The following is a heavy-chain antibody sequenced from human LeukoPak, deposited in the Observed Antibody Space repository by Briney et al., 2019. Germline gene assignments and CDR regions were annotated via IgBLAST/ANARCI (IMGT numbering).Heavy chain of an antibody. Sequence: GGSLRLSCAASGVTVSSNYMTWVRQAPGKGLEWVSVIYSGGRTSYADSVKGRFTISRDNSKNTLYLQMNSLRAEDTAVYYCARVYYGSGSLHYYYYYMDVWGKGTTVTISS. CDR1: GVTVSSNY. CDR2: IYSGGRT. D-gene: IGHD3-10*01. J-gene: IGHJ6*03. V-gene: IGHV3-53*01. CDR3: ARVYYGSGSLHYYYYYMDV.